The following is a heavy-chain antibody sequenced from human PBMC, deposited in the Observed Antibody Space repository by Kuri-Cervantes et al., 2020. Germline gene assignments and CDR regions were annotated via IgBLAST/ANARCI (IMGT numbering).Heavy chain of an antibody. CDR1: GFTFSSYA. CDR3: AREEVVFFDYYGMDV. V-gene: IGHV3-30-3*01. Sequence: LSLTCAASGFTFSSYAMYWVRQAPGKGLEWVAIMSYDGSNKYYADSVKGRFTISRDNSKNTLYLQMNSLRAEDTAVYYCAREEVVFFDYYGMDVWGQGTTVTVSS. J-gene: IGHJ6*02. CDR2: MSYDGSNK. D-gene: IGHD2-15*01.